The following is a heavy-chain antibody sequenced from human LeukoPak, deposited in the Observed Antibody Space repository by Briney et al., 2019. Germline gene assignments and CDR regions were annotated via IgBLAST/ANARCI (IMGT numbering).Heavy chain of an antibody. J-gene: IGHJ4*02. V-gene: IGHV3-30*18. CDR1: GFTFSDLA. CDR2: ISYAGRDI. D-gene: IGHD2-15*01. CDR3: GKRRVRDIVVVVAADFDF. Sequence: GTSLRLSCTASGFTFSDLAMHWVRQAPGKGLEWVAVISYAGRDIYYADSVKGRFTISRDNSNDTLYLQMSSLRPDDTAIYYCGKRRVRDIVVVVAADFDFWGQGTLVTVSS.